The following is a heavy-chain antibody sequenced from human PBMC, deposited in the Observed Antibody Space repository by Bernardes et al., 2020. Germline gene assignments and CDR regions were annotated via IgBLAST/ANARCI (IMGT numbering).Heavy chain of an antibody. Sequence: GGSLRLSCAASGFRFDDHSMQWVRQTPEKGLEWLSLISWDGSSTFYADPVKGRFTVSRDNSKNSLFLQMDSLRGDDTALYYCAKLAGGGNDVLDFWGQGTQVTVSS. CDR2: ISWDGSST. V-gene: IGHV3-43*01. D-gene: IGHD1-1*01. CDR1: GFRFDDHS. J-gene: IGHJ4*02. CDR3: AKLAGGGNDVLDF.